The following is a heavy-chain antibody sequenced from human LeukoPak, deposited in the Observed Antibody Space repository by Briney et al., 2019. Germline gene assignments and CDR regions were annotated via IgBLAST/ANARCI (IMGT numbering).Heavy chain of an antibody. Sequence: SETLSLTCTVSGGSISSSSYYWGWIRQPPGKGLEWIGSIYYSGSTYYNPSLKGRVTISVDTSKNQFSLKLSSVTAADTAVYYCARSDFWSGYYIDYWGQGTLVTVSS. CDR1: GGSISSSSYY. D-gene: IGHD3-3*01. J-gene: IGHJ4*02. V-gene: IGHV4-39*01. CDR2: IYYSGST. CDR3: ARSDFWSGYYIDY.